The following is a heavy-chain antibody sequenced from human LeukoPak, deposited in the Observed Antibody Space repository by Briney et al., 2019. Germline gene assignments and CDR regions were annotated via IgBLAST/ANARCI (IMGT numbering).Heavy chain of an antibody. CDR3: AKGGIAVAGNPDEWFDP. V-gene: IGHV3-9*01. D-gene: IGHD6-19*01. CDR1: GFTFDDYA. J-gene: IGHJ5*02. CDR2: ISWNSGSI. Sequence: PGRSLRLSCAASGFTFDDYAMHWVRQAPGKGLEWVSGISWNSGSIGYADSVKGRFTISRDNAKNSLYLQMNSLRAEDTALYYCAKGGIAVAGNPDEWFDPWGQGTLVTVSS.